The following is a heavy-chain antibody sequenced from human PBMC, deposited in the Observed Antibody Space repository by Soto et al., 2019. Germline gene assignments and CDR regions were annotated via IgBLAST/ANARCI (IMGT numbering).Heavy chain of an antibody. CDR2: IYYSGST. CDR1: GGSISSSSYY. D-gene: IGHD6-19*01. Sequence: WETLYITLTVSGGSISSSSYYWGWIRQPPGKGLEWIGSIYYSGSTYYNPSLKSRVTISVDTSKNQFSLKLSSVTAADTAVYYCARHTEQRGLLSSGWYYFDYWGQGTLVTVSS. J-gene: IGHJ4*02. V-gene: IGHV4-39*01. CDR3: ARHTEQRGLLSSGWYYFDY.